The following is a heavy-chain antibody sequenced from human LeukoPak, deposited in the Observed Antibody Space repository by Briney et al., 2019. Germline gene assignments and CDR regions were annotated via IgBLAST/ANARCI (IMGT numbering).Heavy chain of an antibody. D-gene: IGHD3-16*01. CDR2: IYTSGST. J-gene: IGHJ4*02. V-gene: IGHV4-4*09. CDR3: ARHTSNFDY. Sequence: SETLSLTCTVSGGSISSYYWSWIRQPPGKGLEWIGYIYTSGSTNYNPSLKSRVTISVGTSKNQFSLKLSSVTAADTAVYYCARHTSNFDYWGQGTLVTVSS. CDR1: GGSISSYY.